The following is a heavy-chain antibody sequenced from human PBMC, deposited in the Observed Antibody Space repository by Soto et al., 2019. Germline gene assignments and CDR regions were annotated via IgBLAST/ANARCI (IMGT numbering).Heavy chain of an antibody. Sequence: EVQLLASGGGLVQPGGSLRLSCAASGITFRSYSMSWVRQAPGKGLEWVSAISRYSDYIYNADSVRGRFTITRDNSKSTLYLQMHSLSAEASAVYYCQAINSDIDGQRPLWGQGTLVTVSS. J-gene: IGHJ4*02. CDR2: ISRYSDYI. V-gene: IGHV3-23*01. CDR1: GITFRSYS. D-gene: IGHD2-15*01. CDR3: QAINSDIDGQRPL.